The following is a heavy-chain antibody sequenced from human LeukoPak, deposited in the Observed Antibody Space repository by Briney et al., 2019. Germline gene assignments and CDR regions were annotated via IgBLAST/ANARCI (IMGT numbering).Heavy chain of an antibody. CDR3: ARKTPGNYPYDY. V-gene: IGHV3-23*01. CDR2: SGTAGDT. D-gene: IGHD3-22*01. CDR1: GLTFSSSA. Sequence: GGSLRLSCAASGLTFSSSATNCVRHPPGKGLEWVSASGTAGDTYYADSVKGRFTISRDDSKNTLYPQMTSLRADDTAVYYCARKTPGNYPYDYWGQGTLVTVSP. J-gene: IGHJ4*02.